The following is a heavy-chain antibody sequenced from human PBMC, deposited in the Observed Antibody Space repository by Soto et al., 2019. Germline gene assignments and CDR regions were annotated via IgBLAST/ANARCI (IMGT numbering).Heavy chain of an antibody. V-gene: IGHV3-30*18. CDR1: GFTFSSYG. CDR3: AKATRSRDGYNLEGPENPESHYFDY. D-gene: IGHD5-12*01. Sequence: GGSLRLSCAASGFTFSSYGMHWVRQAPGKGLEWVAVISYDGSNKYYADSVKGRFTISRDNSKNTLYLQMNSLRAEDTAVYYCAKATRSRDGYNLEGPENPESHYFDYWGQGTLVTVSS. CDR2: ISYDGSNK. J-gene: IGHJ4*02.